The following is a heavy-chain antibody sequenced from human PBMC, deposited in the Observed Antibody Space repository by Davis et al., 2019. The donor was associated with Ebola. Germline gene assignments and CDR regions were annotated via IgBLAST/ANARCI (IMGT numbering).Heavy chain of an antibody. CDR2: ISGFNTNT. CDR1: GYTFTRYG. CDR3: SRAPNYDVLAGTSSYYFDC. Sequence: SVTVSCKSSGYTFTRYGLVWVRQAPGLGLEWLGWISGFNTNTNFAQKFQGRVTVSKDTSTNTAYMDLRSLTSDDTAIYYCSRAPNYDVLAGTSSYYFDCWGQGTLVTVSS. D-gene: IGHD3-9*01. J-gene: IGHJ4*02. V-gene: IGHV1-18*04.